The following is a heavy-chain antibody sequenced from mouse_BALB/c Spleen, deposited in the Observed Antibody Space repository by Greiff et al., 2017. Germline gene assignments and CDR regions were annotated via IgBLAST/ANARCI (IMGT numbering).Heavy chain of an antibody. D-gene: IGHD2-1*01. J-gene: IGHJ3*01. V-gene: IGHV1-5*01. Sequence: VQLQQSGTVLARPGASVKMSCKASGYSFTSYWMHWVNQRPGQGLEWIGAIYPGNSDTSYNQKFKGKAKLTAVTSASTAYMELSSLTNEDSAVYYCTRSLYYGNYEGFAYWGQGTLVTVSA. CDR2: IYPGNSDT. CDR1: GYSFTSYW. CDR3: TRSLYYGNYEGFAY.